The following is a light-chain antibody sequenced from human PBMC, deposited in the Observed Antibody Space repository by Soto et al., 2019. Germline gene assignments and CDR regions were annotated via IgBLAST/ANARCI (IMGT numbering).Light chain of an antibody. Sequence: EIMMTQSPATLSVSPGERAPLSCRASQSVSNNYLAWYQQKAGQAPRPLIYRASTRATGISDRFSGSGSGTDFTLTISRLEPEDFAVYYCQQYGSSGTFGQGTKVDIK. V-gene: IGKV3-20*01. J-gene: IGKJ1*01. CDR3: QQYGSSGT. CDR2: RAS. CDR1: QSVSNNY.